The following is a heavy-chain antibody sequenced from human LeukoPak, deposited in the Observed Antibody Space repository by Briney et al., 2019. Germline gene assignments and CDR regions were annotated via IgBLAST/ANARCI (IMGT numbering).Heavy chain of an antibody. J-gene: IGHJ1*01. CDR3: ARAYSSSSSDFQH. V-gene: IGHV4-39*01. Sequence: SETLSLTCTVSGGSISSSSYYWGWIRQPPGKGLEWIVSIYYSGSTYYNPSLKSRVTISVDTSKNQFSLKLSSVTAADTAVYYCARAYSSSSSDFQHWGQGTLVTVSS. CDR1: GGSISSSSYY. D-gene: IGHD6-6*01. CDR2: IYYSGST.